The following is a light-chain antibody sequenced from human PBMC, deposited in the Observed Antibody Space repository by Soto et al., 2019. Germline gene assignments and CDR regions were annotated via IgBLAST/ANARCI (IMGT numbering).Light chain of an antibody. V-gene: IGLV1-44*01. Sequence: QSVLTQPPSASGTPGQRVTISCSGSSSNIGSNTVNWYQQLPGTAPKLLIYSNNQRPSWVPDRFSGSKSGTAASLAISGLQAEDEADYYCAAWDDSLNGHYVFGTGTKLTVL. CDR3: AAWDDSLNGHYV. CDR1: SSNIGSNT. CDR2: SNN. J-gene: IGLJ1*01.